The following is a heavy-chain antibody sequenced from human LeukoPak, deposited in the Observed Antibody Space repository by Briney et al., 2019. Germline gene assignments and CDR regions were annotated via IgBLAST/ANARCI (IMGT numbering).Heavy chain of an antibody. D-gene: IGHD1-26*01. CDR2: ILYEGSTK. Sequence: GKSLRLSCAASGFTFSLHPIHWVRQAPGKGLEWVAAILYEGSTKYYADSVKGRFTISRDDSKNTLYLLMNSLRAEDTALYYCARQDTGTLDYWGQGTLVTVSS. CDR1: GFTFSLHP. J-gene: IGHJ4*02. V-gene: IGHV3-30-3*01. CDR3: ARQDTGTLDY.